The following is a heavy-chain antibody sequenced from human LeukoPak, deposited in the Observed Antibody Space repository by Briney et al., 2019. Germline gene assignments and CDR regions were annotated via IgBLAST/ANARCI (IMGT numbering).Heavy chain of an antibody. Sequence: GGSLRLSCAASGFTFSNYWMSWVRQAPGKGLQWVANIKQDGSEKYYVDSVKGRFTISRDNAKNSLYLQMNSLRAEDTAVYYCASDFRPVREIDYWGQGTLVTVSS. CDR3: ASDFRPVREIDY. D-gene: IGHD3-10*01. CDR2: IKQDGSEK. CDR1: GFTFSNYW. V-gene: IGHV3-7*03. J-gene: IGHJ4*02.